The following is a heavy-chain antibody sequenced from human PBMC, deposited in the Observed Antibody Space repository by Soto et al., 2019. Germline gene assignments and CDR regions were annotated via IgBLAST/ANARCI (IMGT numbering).Heavy chain of an antibody. D-gene: IGHD2-21*02. J-gene: IGHJ5*02. CDR3: AKDRARGAIVVVTATTYNWFDP. V-gene: IGHV3-23*01. Sequence: AGSLRLSCAASGFTFSSYAMSWVRQAPGEVLEWVSAIRGSGGSTYYADSVKGRFTITRDNTKNTLYLQMNSLRAEDTAVYYCAKDRARGAIVVVTATTYNWFDPWGQGTLVTVSS. CDR1: GFTFSSYA. CDR2: IRGSGGST.